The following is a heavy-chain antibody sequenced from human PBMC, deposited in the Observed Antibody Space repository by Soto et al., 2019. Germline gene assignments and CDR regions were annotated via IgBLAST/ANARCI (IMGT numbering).Heavy chain of an antibody. D-gene: IGHD5-18*01. J-gene: IGHJ4*02. CDR1: GFAFRGYW. V-gene: IGHV3-53*01. CDR3: ARSGYKYGPFDY. Sequence: GGSLRLSCVASGFAFRGYWVHWVRQAPGKGLEWVSVIYSGGSTYYADSVKGRFTISRDNSKNTLYLQMNSLRAEDTAVYYCARSGYKYGPFDYWGQGTLVTVSS. CDR2: IYSGGST.